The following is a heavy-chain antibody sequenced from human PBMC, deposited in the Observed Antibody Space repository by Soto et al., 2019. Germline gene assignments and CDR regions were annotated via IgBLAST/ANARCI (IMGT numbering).Heavy chain of an antibody. D-gene: IGHD6-19*01. Sequence: ASVKVSCKVSGYTLTELSMHWVRQAPGKGLEWMGGFDPEDGETIYAQKFQGRVTMTEDTSTDTAYMELSSLRSEDTAVYYCATDGGQGSSGPKRGMDVWGQGTTVTVSS. V-gene: IGHV1-24*01. CDR1: GYTLTELS. CDR3: ATDGGQGSSGPKRGMDV. CDR2: FDPEDGET. J-gene: IGHJ6*02.